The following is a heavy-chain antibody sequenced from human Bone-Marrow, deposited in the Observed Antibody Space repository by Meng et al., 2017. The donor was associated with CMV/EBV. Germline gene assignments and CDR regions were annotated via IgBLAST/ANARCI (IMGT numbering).Heavy chain of an antibody. CDR1: GFTFSSYW. D-gene: IGHD1-7*01. CDR3: AKDHWNSPDWFDP. CDR2: INSDGSNT. V-gene: IGHV3-74*01. J-gene: IGHJ5*02. Sequence: GESLKISCAASGFTFSSYWMHWVRQAPGKGLVWVSRINSDGSNTSYADSVKGRFTISRDNSKNRLYLEMNSLRPEDTAVYYCAKDHWNSPDWFDPWGQGTLVTVSS.